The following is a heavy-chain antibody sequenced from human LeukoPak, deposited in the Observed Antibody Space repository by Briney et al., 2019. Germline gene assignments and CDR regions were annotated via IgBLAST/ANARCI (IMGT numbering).Heavy chain of an antibody. J-gene: IGHJ5*02. CDR1: GYTFTGYY. D-gene: IGHD2-15*01. V-gene: IGHV1-2*02. CDR2: INPNSGGT. CDR3: AREEIVVVAADGWFDP. Sequence: ASVRVSCKASGYTFTGYYMHWVRQAPGQGLEWMGLINPNSGGTNYAQKFQGRVTMTRDTSISTAYMELSRLRSDGTAVYYWAREEIVVVAADGWFDPCGQGTLVTVSS.